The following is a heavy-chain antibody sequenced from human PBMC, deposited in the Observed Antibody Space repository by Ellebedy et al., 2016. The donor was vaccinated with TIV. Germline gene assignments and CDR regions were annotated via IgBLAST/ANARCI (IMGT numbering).Heavy chain of an antibody. D-gene: IGHD5-12*01. CDR1: GGTFSSYA. J-gene: IGHJ6*02. Sequence: SVKVSXXASGGTFSSYAISWVRQAPGQGLEWMGGIIPIFGTANYAQKFQGRVTITADESTSTAYMELSSLRSEDTAVYYCARDATIHSNGLYYYYGMDVWGQGTTVTVPS. CDR3: ARDATIHSNGLYYYYGMDV. CDR2: IIPIFGTA. V-gene: IGHV1-69*13.